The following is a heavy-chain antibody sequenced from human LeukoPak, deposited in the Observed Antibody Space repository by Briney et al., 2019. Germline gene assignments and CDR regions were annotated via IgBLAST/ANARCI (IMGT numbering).Heavy chain of an antibody. CDR3: ATVPIFGVVMGYYFDY. J-gene: IGHJ4*02. D-gene: IGHD3-3*01. V-gene: IGHV1-24*01. CDR1: GYTLTELS. Sequence: GASVKVSCKVSGYTLTELSMHWVRQATGKGLEWMGGFDPEDGETIYAQKFQGRVTMTEDTSTDTAYMELSSLRSEDTAVYYCATVPIFGVVMGYYFDYWGQGTLVTVSS. CDR2: FDPEDGET.